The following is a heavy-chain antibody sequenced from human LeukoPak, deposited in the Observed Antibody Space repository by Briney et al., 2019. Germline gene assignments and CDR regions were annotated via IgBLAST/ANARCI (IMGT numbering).Heavy chain of an antibody. J-gene: IGHJ6*03. CDR3: AKEEANYYGSGSYYYYYMDV. D-gene: IGHD3-10*01. Sequence: PGGSLRLSCAASGFTFSSYGMHWVRQAPGKGLEWVAFIRYDGSNKYYADSVKGRFTISRDNSKNTLYLQMNSLRAEDTAVYYCAKEEANYYGSGSYYYYYMDVWGKGTTVAISS. CDR1: GFTFSSYG. V-gene: IGHV3-30*02. CDR2: IRYDGSNK.